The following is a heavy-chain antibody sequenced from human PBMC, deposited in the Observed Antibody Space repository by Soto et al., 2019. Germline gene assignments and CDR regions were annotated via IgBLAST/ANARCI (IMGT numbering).Heavy chain of an antibody. Sequence: QVQLVESGGGVVQPGRSLRLSCAASGFTFSSYAMHWVRQAPGKGLEWVAVISYDGSNKYYADSVKGRFTISRDNSKNTLYLQMNSLRAEDTAVYYCARMVTSIAGSDAEDYYYYGMDVWGQGTTVTVSS. CDR3: ARMVTSIAGSDAEDYYYYGMDV. D-gene: IGHD6-6*01. J-gene: IGHJ6*02. CDR1: GFTFSSYA. CDR2: ISYDGSNK. V-gene: IGHV3-30-3*01.